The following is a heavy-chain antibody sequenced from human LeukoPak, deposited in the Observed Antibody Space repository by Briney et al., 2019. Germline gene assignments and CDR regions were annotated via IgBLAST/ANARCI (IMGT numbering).Heavy chain of an antibody. D-gene: IGHD3-22*01. CDR3: ARLSTMTDAFDI. J-gene: IGHJ3*02. CDR2: IYCSGST. V-gene: IGHV4-39*01. Sequence: PSETLSLTCTVSGGSISSSSYYWGWIRQPPGKGLEWIGSIYCSGSTYYNPSLKRRVTISVDTSKNQFSLKLSSVTAADTAVYYCARLSTMTDAFDIWGQGTMVTVSS. CDR1: GGSISSSSYY.